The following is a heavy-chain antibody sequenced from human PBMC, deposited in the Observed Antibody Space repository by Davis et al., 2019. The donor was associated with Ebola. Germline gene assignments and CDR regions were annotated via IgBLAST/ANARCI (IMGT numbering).Heavy chain of an antibody. CDR1: GFTLSGYD. D-gene: IGHD6-19*01. V-gene: IGHV3-33*01. CDR3: ATTPQYSSGQNKPFDY. CDR2: IWDDGSNK. J-gene: IGHJ4*02. Sequence: GESLKTSCAASGFTLSGYDMNWVRQAPGKGLRWVAVIWDDGSNKYYADSVKGRFTISRDNSKNTLYLQMNSLRAEDTAVYYCATTPQYSSGQNKPFDYWGQGTLVTVSS.